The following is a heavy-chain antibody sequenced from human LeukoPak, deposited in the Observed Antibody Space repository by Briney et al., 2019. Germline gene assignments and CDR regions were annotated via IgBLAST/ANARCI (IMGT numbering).Heavy chain of an antibody. Sequence: SETLSLTCAVYGGSFSGYYWSWIRQPPGKGLEWIGEINHSGSTYYNPSLKSRVTISVDTSKNQFSLKLSSVTAADTAVYYCARVGSSWYNDAFDIWGQGTMVTVSS. V-gene: IGHV4-34*01. CDR3: ARVGSSWYNDAFDI. CDR1: GGSFSGYY. J-gene: IGHJ3*02. CDR2: INHSGST. D-gene: IGHD6-13*01.